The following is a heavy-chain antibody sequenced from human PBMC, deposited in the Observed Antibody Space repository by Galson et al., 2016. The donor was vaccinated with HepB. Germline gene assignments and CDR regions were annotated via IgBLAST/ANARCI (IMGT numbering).Heavy chain of an antibody. V-gene: IGHV3-11*06. D-gene: IGHD5-12*01. Sequence: SLRLSCAASGFTFSDFYMTWIRQAPGKGLEWLPYIGIISSDTNYADSVRGRFTISRDNAKNSLYLQMNSLRAEDTAMYYCARTQYPNRGYDSAFDIWGQGTMVTVS. CDR3: ARTQYPNRGYDSAFDI. CDR1: GFTFSDFY. CDR2: IGIISSDT. J-gene: IGHJ3*02.